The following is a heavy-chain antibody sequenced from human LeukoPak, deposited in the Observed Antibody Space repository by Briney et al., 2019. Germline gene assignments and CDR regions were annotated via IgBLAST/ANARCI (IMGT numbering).Heavy chain of an antibody. D-gene: IGHD6-13*01. CDR1: GFTFRSYG. CDR3: AKDYSSTRLDPGY. Sequence: GGSLRLSCTASGFTFRSYGMHWVRQAPGKGLEWVAFIRYDGSDEYYADSVKGRFTISRDNSKNTLYLQMNSLRTEDTAVYYCAKDYSSTRLDPGYWGQGTLVTVSS. J-gene: IGHJ4*02. V-gene: IGHV3-30*02. CDR2: IRYDGSDE.